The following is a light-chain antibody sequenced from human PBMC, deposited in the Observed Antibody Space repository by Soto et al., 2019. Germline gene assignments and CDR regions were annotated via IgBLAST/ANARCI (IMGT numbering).Light chain of an antibody. CDR3: QQYGSSPFT. Sequence: ENVLTQPPGTLSLSPGETATLSCRASQSVTINYLAWYQQKPGQAPRLLIYGVSTRATGIPNRFSGSGSGTDFTLTISRLEPEDFAVYYCQQYGSSPFTFGPGTKVDIK. J-gene: IGKJ3*01. CDR2: GVS. CDR1: QSVTINY. V-gene: IGKV3-20*01.